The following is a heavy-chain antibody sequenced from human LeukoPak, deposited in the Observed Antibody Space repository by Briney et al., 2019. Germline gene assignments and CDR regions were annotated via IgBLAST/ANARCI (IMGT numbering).Heavy chain of an antibody. J-gene: IGHJ4*02. CDR1: GGSISSSSYY. CDR2: IYYSGST. Sequence: SETLSLTCTVSGGSISSSSYYWGWIRQPPGKGLEWIGSIYYSGSTYYNPSLKSRVTISVDTSRNQFSLKLSSVTAADTAVYYCARRGRGMVRGVIARFYYFDYWGQGTLVTVSS. D-gene: IGHD3-10*01. V-gene: IGHV4-39*07. CDR3: ARRGRGMVRGVIARFYYFDY.